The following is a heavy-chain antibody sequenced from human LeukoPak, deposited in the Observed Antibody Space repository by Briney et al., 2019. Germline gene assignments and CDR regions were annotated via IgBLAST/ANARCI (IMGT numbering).Heavy chain of an antibody. CDR2: IYPGDSDT. Sequence: GASLKISFKGSGYRFTSYWIGWVRPMPGKGLEWMGIIYPGDSDTRYSPSFQGQVTISADKSISTAYLQWSSLKASDTAMYYCARPSGLLTGSSIDYWGQGTLVTVSS. CDR3: ARPSGLLTGSSIDY. CDR1: GYRFTSYW. V-gene: IGHV5-51*01. J-gene: IGHJ4*02. D-gene: IGHD3-9*01.